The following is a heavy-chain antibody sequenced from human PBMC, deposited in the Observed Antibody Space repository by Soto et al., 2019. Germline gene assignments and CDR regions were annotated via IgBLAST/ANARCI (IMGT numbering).Heavy chain of an antibody. D-gene: IGHD1-26*01. J-gene: IGHJ4*01. CDR3: AKGGPNSGSYAVDY. CDR2: ISYDGSEK. CDR1: GFTFSSYG. Sequence: GGSLRLSCAASGFTFSSYGMHWVRQAPGKGLEWVAAISYDGSEKYYVDSVKGRFTISRDNSKSTLYLQMNSLRAEDTAVYYCAKGGPNSGSYAVDYWGHGTQVTVSS. V-gene: IGHV3-30*18.